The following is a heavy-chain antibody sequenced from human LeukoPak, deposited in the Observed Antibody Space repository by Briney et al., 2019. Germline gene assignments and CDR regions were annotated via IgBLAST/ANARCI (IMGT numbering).Heavy chain of an antibody. Sequence: SETLSLTCTVSGDSISSGNYYWSWIRQPPGKGLEWIAYIYNSGSTYHNPSLKSRVTISVDTSKKQFSLKLSSVTAADTAVYYCAKTQTMMGAFDIWGQGTKVTVSS. J-gene: IGHJ3*02. CDR2: IYNSGST. D-gene: IGHD3-22*01. V-gene: IGHV4-30-4*01. CDR3: AKTQTMMGAFDI. CDR1: GDSISSGNYY.